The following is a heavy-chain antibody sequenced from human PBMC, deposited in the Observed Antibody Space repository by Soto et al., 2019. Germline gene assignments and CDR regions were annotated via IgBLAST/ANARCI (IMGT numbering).Heavy chain of an antibody. J-gene: IGHJ4*02. V-gene: IGHV1-2*02. CDR1: GSTFTGYY. CDR3: ARGQLERRFPDY. D-gene: IGHD1-1*01. Sequence: PGASVKVSCKASGSTFTGYYMHWVRQAPGQGLEWMGWINPHSGGTNYAQKFQGRVTMTRDTSISTAYMEVSRLRSDDTAVYYCARGQLERRFPDYWGQGTLVTVSS. CDR2: INPHSGGT.